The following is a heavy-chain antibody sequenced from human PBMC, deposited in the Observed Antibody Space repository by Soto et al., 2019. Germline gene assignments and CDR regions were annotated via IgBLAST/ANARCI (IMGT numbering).Heavy chain of an antibody. CDR1: GITISNYF. D-gene: IGHD2-2*01. V-gene: IGHV3-30-3*01. CDR2: ISYDGSNK. J-gene: IGHJ6*02. CDR3: VASDQYYAMCV. Sequence: QLVESVGGVVQPGRSLRVSCAASGITISNYFMYWVRQAPGKGLEWVAAISYDGSNKHYSDSVKGRFTISRYNSKNTLFLQMNSLRDEDTAVYYCVASDQYYAMCVWGQGNTVAVSS.